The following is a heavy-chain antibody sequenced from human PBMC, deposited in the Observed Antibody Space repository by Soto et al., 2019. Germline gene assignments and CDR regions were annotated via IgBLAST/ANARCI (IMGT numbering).Heavy chain of an antibody. CDR1: GFTCSSYG. CDR2: IWYDGSNK. V-gene: IGHV3-33*01. J-gene: IGHJ5*02. Sequence: GGSLRLSCAASGFTCSSYGMHWVRQAPGKGLEWVAVIWYDGSNKYYADSVKGRFTISRDNSKNTLYLQMNSLRAEDTAVYYCARDVLRYYDILTGYPPMGFDPWGQGTLVTVSS. CDR3: ARDVLRYYDILTGYPPMGFDP. D-gene: IGHD3-9*01.